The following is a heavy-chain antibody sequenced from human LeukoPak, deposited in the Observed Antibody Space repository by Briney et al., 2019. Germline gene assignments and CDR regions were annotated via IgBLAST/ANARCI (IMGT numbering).Heavy chain of an antibody. D-gene: IGHD5-18*01. CDR2: IIPIFGTA. CDR3: AINVDTAMVTVDY. V-gene: IGHV1-69*13. Sequence: AASVKVSCKASGYTFASYAMHWVRQAPGQGLEWMGGIIPIFGTANYAQKFQGRVTITADESTSTAYMELSSLRSEDTAVYYCAINVDTAMVTVDYWGQGTLVTVSS. CDR1: GYTFASYA. J-gene: IGHJ4*02.